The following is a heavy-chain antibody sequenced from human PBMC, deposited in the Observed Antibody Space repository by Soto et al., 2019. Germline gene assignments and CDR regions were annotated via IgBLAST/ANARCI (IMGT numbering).Heavy chain of an antibody. Sequence: GGSLRLSCAASGFTFSSYSMNWVRQAPGKGLEWVSYISSSSSTIYYADSVKGRFTISRDNAKNSLYLQMNSLRAEDTAVYYCASHHQIRFLDPKDYWGQGTLVTVSS. CDR1: GFTFSSYS. D-gene: IGHD3-3*01. CDR3: ASHHQIRFLDPKDY. V-gene: IGHV3-48*01. CDR2: ISSSSSTI. J-gene: IGHJ4*02.